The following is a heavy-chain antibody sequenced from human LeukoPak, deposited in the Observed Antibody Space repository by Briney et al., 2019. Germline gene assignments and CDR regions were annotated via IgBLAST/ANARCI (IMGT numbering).Heavy chain of an antibody. CDR1: GGSISSSSHY. J-gene: IGHJ4*02. CDR3: AGIRVDSGYHYFDY. D-gene: IGHD5-12*01. CDR2: IYYSGST. V-gene: IGHV4-39*01. Sequence: PSETLSLTCTVSGGSISSSSHYWGWIRQPPGKGLEWIGSIYYSGSTYYNPSLKSRVTISVDTSKDQFSLKLSSVTAADTAVYSCAGIRVDSGYHYFDYWGQGSLVTVSS.